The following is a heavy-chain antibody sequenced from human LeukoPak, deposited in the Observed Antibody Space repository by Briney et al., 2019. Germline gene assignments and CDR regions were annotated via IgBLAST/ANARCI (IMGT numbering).Heavy chain of an antibody. CDR2: IYYSGST. CDR1: GGSISSSRYY. V-gene: IGHV4-39*01. D-gene: IGHD4-17*01. CDR3: ARQGDLASYGDYLATNY. Sequence: SETLSLTCTVSGGSISSSRYYWGWIRQPPGKGLEWIGSIYYSGSTYYNPSLKSRVTISVDTSKNQFSLKLSSVTAADTAVYYCARQGDLASYGDYLATNYWGQGTLVTVSS. J-gene: IGHJ4*02.